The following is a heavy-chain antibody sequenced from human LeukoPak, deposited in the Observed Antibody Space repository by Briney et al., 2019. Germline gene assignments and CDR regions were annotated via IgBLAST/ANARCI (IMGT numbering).Heavy chain of an antibody. V-gene: IGHV3-21*01. CDR1: GFTFSSYS. CDR3: ARDDPYCSSTSCYFDY. CDR2: ISSSSSYI. J-gene: IGHJ4*02. D-gene: IGHD2-2*01. Sequence: PGGSLRLSCAASGFTFSSYSMNWVRQAPGKGLEWVSSISSSSSYIYYADSVKGRFTISRDNAKNSLYLQMNSLRAEDTAVYYCARDDPYCSSTSCYFDYWGQGTLVTVSS.